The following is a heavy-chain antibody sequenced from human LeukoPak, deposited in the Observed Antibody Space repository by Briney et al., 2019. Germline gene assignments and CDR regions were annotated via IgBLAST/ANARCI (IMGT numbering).Heavy chain of an antibody. Sequence: GGSLRLSCAASGFTFSSYWMSWVRQAPGKGLELVANIKQDGSEKYYVDPVKGRFTISRENAKNSLYLQMNSLRAEDTAVYYCARNQRRLDYWGQGTLVTVSS. V-gene: IGHV3-7*01. D-gene: IGHD1-14*01. CDR3: ARNQRRLDY. CDR2: IKQDGSEK. CDR1: GFTFSSYW. J-gene: IGHJ4*02.